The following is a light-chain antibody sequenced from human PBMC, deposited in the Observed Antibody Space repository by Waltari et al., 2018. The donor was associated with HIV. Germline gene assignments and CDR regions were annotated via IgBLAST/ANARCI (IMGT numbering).Light chain of an antibody. J-gene: IGLJ2*01. CDR3: SSYTSSSLEI. Sequence: QSALTQPASVSGSPGQSITISCTGTSSDVGGYNYVSWYQQHPGKAPKLMIYEVTNRPSGVSNRFSGSKSGNTASLTISGLQVEDEADDYCSSYTSSSLEIFGGGTKLTVL. V-gene: IGLV2-14*03. CDR2: EVT. CDR1: SSDVGGYNY.